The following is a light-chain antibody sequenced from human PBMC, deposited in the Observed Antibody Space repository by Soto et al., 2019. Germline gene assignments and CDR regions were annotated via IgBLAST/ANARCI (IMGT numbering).Light chain of an antibody. CDR1: QSLAYSDGNTY. CDR3: MQGTHWPPYT. J-gene: IGKJ2*01. CDR2: KVS. Sequence: DVVMTQSPLSLPVTLGQPASISCRSSQSLAYSDGNTYLNWFQQRPGKSPRRLIYKVSNRDSGVPDRFSGSGSGTDITLKISRVEAEDVGVYYCMQGTHWPPYTFGQGTKLEIK. V-gene: IGKV2-30*01.